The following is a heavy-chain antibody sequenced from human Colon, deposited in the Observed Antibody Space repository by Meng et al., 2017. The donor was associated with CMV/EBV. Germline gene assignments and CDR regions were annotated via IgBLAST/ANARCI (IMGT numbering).Heavy chain of an antibody. V-gene: IGHV3-7*01. J-gene: IGHJ1*01. D-gene: IGHD6-13*01. Sequence: GGSLRLSCAGSGFTLRSHWMTWVRQAPGKGPERVANIKQDGSEKYYVDSVKGRFTISRDNAKNSLYLQMNSLRAEDTAVYYCARLSYSSQHWGQGTLVTVSS. CDR1: GFTLRSHW. CDR2: IKQDGSEK. CDR3: ARLSYSSQH.